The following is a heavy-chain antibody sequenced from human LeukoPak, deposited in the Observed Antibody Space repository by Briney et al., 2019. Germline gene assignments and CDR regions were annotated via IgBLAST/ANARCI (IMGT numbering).Heavy chain of an antibody. D-gene: IGHD6-13*01. V-gene: IGHV3-23*01. J-gene: IGHJ4*02. Sequence: PGGSLRLSCAVSGFTFTSYAMSWVRQAPGKGLEWVSTISYSGGSTYYADSVKGRFTISRDNSKNTLYLQLNSLRAEDTAIYYCAKDRGGGAAAELDFWGQGTLVAVSS. CDR3: AKDRGGGAAAELDF. CDR2: ISYSGGST. CDR1: GFTFTSYA.